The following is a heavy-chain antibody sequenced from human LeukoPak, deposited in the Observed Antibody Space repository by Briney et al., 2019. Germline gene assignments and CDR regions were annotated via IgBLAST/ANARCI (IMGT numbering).Heavy chain of an antibody. CDR2: FDREDDET. Sequence: ASVNVSCKGSGYTLIEVSFNWVRQTHATGLERMGGFDREDDETIYAQKLQGRVTMNEDTSTDTAYMELSSLRSEDTAVYYCATGGPFSRSFAYWGQGTLVTVSS. CDR3: ATGGPFSRSFAY. D-gene: IGHD3-10*01. V-gene: IGHV1-24*01. CDR1: GYTLIEVS. J-gene: IGHJ4*02.